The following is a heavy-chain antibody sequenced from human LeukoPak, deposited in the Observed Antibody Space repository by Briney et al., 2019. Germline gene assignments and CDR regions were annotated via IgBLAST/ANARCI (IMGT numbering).Heavy chain of an antibody. CDR3: ASGGYSYGFDAFDI. CDR2: IYSGGST. CDR1: GFTVSSNY. D-gene: IGHD5-18*01. J-gene: IGHJ3*02. V-gene: IGHV3-66*01. Sequence: GGSLRLSCAASGFTVSSNYMSWVRQAPGKGLEWVSVIYSGGSTYYADSVKGRFTISRDNSKNTLYLQMNSLRAEDTAVYYCASGGYSYGFDAFDIWGQGTMVTVSS.